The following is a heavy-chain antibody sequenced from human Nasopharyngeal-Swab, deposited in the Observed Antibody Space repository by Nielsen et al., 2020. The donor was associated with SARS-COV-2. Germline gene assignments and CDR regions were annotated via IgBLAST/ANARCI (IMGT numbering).Heavy chain of an antibody. Sequence: GESLKISCAASGFTFSDYYMSWIRQAPGKGLEWVSYISSSSSYTNYADSVKGRFTISRDNAKNSLYLQMNSPRAEDTAVYYCARDGSLSSPIDYWGQGTLVTVSS. CDR3: ARDGSLSSPIDY. CDR2: ISSSSSYT. D-gene: IGHD6-13*01. V-gene: IGHV3-11*05. CDR1: GFTFSDYY. J-gene: IGHJ4*02.